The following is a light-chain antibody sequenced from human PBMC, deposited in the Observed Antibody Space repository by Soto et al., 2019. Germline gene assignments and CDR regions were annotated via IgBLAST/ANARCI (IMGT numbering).Light chain of an antibody. CDR1: QSVSSTY. J-gene: IGKJ2*01. CDR2: GAY. Sequence: EIELTQSPGTLSLSPGERVTLSCRASQSVSSTYVAWYQQKPGQAPRLLIYGAYSSATGIPDWFSGSGSGTEFTLSISRLEPEDFAVYYCQQYGSSLYTFGQGTKLEIK. V-gene: IGKV3-20*01. CDR3: QQYGSSLYT.